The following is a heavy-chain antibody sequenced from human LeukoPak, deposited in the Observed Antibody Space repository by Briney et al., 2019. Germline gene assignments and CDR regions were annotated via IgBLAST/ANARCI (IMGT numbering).Heavy chain of an antibody. CDR1: GGSISSYY. J-gene: IGHJ4*02. CDR2: IYYSGST. D-gene: IGHD5-12*01. V-gene: IGHV4-59*01. Sequence: PSETLSLTCTVSGGSISSYYWSWIRQPPGKGLEWIGYIYYSGSTNYNPSLKSRVTISVDTSKNQFSLKLSSVTAADTAVYYCARMLSRLHADYWGQGTLVTVSS. CDR3: ARMLSRLHADY.